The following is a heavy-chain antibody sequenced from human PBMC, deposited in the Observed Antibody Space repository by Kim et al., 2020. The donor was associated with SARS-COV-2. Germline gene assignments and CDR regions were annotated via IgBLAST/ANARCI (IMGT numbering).Heavy chain of an antibody. J-gene: IGHJ6*02. CDR1: GFTFSHYA. D-gene: IGHD6-13*01. CDR2: IWFDGSNT. CDR3: AKDGQSVAGTTESFGLDV. V-gene: IGHV3-33*06. Sequence: GGSLRLSCAASGFTFSHYAMHWVRQAPGKGLEWVAVIWFDGSNTFYVDSVKGRFIISRDNFKNTLSLEMGSLRAEDTAVYHCAKDGQSVAGTTESFGLDVWGQGTTVIVSS.